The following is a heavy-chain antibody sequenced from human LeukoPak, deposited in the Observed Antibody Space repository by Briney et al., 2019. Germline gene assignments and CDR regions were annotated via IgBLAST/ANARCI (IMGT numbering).Heavy chain of an antibody. CDR1: GYTFTSYG. D-gene: IGHD3-22*01. CDR2: INAGNGNT. CDR3: ARRYYYYDTSGYNYYYYGMDV. V-gene: IGHV1-3*01. J-gene: IGHJ6*02. Sequence: ASVKVSCKASGYTFTSYGISWVRQAPGQRLEWMGWINAGNGNTKYSQKFQGRITITRDTSASTAYMELSSLRSEDTAVYYCARRYYYYDTSGYNYYYYGMDVWGQGTTVTVSS.